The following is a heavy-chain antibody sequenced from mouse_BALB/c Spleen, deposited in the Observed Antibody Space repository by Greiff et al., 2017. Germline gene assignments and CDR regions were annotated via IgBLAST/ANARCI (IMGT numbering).Heavy chain of an antibody. CDR1: GYSITSDYA. J-gene: IGHJ3*01. D-gene: IGHD4-1*01. CDR3: ARDAGTRFAY. V-gene: IGHV3-2*02. Sequence: EAKLLESGPGLVKPSQSLSLTCTVTGYSITSDYAWNWIRQFPGNKLEWMGYISYSGSTSYNPSLKSRISITRDTSKNQFFLQLNSVTTEDTATYYCARDAGTRFAYWGQGTLVTVSA. CDR2: ISYSGST.